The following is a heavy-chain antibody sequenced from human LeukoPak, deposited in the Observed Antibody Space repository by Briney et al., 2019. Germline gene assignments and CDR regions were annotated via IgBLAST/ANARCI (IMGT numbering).Heavy chain of an antibody. V-gene: IGHV3-33*01. Sequence: GGSLRLSCAASGFTIRDYHMNWVRQAPGKGLEWVAVIWFDGSNQYYAGSVRGRFTISRDNSNNMLYLQMNSLRVEDTAVYFCARDVHYYGTGWKYYFEYWGQGALVTVSS. CDR2: IWFDGSNQ. D-gene: IGHD6-19*01. J-gene: IGHJ4*02. CDR3: ARDVHYYGTGWKYYFEY. CDR1: GFTIRDYH.